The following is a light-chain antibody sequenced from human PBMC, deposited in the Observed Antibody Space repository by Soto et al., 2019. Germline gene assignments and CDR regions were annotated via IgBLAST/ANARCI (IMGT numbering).Light chain of an antibody. CDR2: DVS. J-gene: IGLJ1*01. V-gene: IGLV2-14*01. CDR3: SSYTSSSTV. Sequence: QSALTQPASVSGSPGQSITISCTGTSSDVGGYNYVSWYQQHPGKAPKLMIYDVSNRPSGVSNRFSGSKSGNTASLTISGLQAEDEADYHCSSYTSSSTVCGTGPKVTV. CDR1: SSDVGGYNY.